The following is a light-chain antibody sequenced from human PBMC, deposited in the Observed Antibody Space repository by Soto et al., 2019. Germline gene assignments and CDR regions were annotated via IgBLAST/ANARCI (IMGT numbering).Light chain of an antibody. J-gene: IGKJ1*01. CDR3: LQESNYPLA. CDR1: KGVRDD. V-gene: IGKV1-6*01. Sequence: IQITQSPSSLSASVRDRVTITCRASKGVRDDVGWYQQKTGKAPKLLIYSASTLQSGVPSRFSGSGSGTDFTLTISGLQPEDVATYYCLQESNYPLAFGRGTKVDIK. CDR2: SAS.